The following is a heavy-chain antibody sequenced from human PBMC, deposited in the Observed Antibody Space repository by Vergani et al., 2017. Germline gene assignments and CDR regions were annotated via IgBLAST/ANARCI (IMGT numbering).Heavy chain of an antibody. CDR2: IFSNDEK. D-gene: IGHD1-26*01. CDR3: ARMGGSSRSFDY. CDR1: GFSLSNARMG. Sequence: QVQLQESGPGLVKPSQSLSLTCTVSGFSLSNARMGVSWIRQPPGKALEWLAHIFSNDEKSYSTSLKSRLTISKDTSKSQVVLTMTNMDPVDTATYYCARMGGSSRSFDYWGQGTLVTVSS. J-gene: IGHJ4*02. V-gene: IGHV2-26*01.